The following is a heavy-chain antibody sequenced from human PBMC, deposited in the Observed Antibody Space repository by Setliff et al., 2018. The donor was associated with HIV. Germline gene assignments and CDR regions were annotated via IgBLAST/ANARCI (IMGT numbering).Heavy chain of an antibody. Sequence: SETLSLTCTVSGPSINIHYWSWIRQSPGKGFEWIGYIYSTGSTNYNPSLQSRVTISMVASRNQFSLMVTSVTAADTAVYYCAKGAGFYGDYTFDHWGQGRQVTVSS. CDR1: GPSINIHY. J-gene: IGHJ4*02. CDR3: AKGAGFYGDYTFDH. D-gene: IGHD4-17*01. V-gene: IGHV4-59*11. CDR2: IYSTGST.